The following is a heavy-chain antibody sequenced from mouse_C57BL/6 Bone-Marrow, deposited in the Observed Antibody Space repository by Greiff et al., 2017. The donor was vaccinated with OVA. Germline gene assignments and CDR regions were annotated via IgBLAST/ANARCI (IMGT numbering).Heavy chain of an antibody. J-gene: IGHJ1*03. V-gene: IGHV1-64*01. CDR3: AVEDWYFDV. CDR2: IYPNSGST. CDR1: FYTFTIYW. Sequence: SFNFSFTSSFYTFTIYWMSWVKQRPGQGLEWIGKIYPNSGSTNYNEKFKSKATLTVYKSSSTAYMQLSSLTSADSAVYYCAVEDWYFDVWGTGTTVTVSS.